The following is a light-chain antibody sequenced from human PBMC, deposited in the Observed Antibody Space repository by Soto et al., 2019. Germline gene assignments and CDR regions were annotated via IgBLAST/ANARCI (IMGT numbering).Light chain of an antibody. J-gene: IGKJ1*01. CDR1: QSVSS. Sequence: EIVMTQSPATLSVSPGERATLSCRASQSVSSLAWYQQKPGQAPRLLIYGAATRATGIPARFSGSGSGTEFTLTISDLQSEDFAVYYCQQYHNWPAFGQGTKVDIK. CDR3: QQYHNWPA. CDR2: GAA. V-gene: IGKV3-15*01.